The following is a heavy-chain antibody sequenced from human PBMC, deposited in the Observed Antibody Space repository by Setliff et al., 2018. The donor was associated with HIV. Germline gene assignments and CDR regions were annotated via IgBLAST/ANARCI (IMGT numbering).Heavy chain of an antibody. CDR1: GSNFATYW. V-gene: IGHV5-51*01. J-gene: IGHJ4*02. CDR3: ARGRGGYFGGGRYYNLPYFDS. CDR2: LYFGDSDP. D-gene: IGHD2-15*01. Sequence: PGASLKLSCKTSGSNFATYWVGWVRQMPGKGLEWLGILYFGDSDPKYNPSFEGQVTISADKSIKTAFLQWRSLETSDTAIYYCARGRGGYFGGGRYYNLPYFDSWGQGTLVTVSS.